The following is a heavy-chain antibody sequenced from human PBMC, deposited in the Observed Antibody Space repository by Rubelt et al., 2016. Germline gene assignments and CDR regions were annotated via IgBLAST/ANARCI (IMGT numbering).Heavy chain of an antibody. CDR2: ISSSSSYI. Sequence: EVQLVESGGGLVKPGGSLRLSCAASGFTFSSYSMNWVRQAPGKGLDWVSSISSSSSYIYYADSVKGRFTISRDNAKNSLYLQMNSLKTEDTAVYYCARDRSVRSTSCYPWGQGTLVTVSS. CDR3: ARDRSVRSTSCYP. J-gene: IGHJ5*02. V-gene: IGHV3-21*03. CDR1: GFTFSSYS. D-gene: IGHD2-2*01.